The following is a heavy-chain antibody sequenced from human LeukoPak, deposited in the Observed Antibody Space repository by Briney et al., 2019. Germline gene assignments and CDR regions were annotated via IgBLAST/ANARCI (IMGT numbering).Heavy chain of an antibody. V-gene: IGHV1-18*01. CDR2: LSAYNGNT. CDR3: ARVISAVTTALDY. D-gene: IGHD4-17*01. Sequence: GASVKVSCKASGYTFTSYGISWVRQAPGKGLEWMGWLSAYNGNTNYAQKLQGRVTMTTDTSTSTAYMEPRSLRSDDTAVYYCARVISAVTTALDYWGQGTLVTVSS. J-gene: IGHJ4*02. CDR1: GYTFTSYG.